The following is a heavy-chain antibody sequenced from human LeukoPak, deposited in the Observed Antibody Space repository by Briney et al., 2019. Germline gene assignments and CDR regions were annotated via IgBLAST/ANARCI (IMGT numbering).Heavy chain of an antibody. J-gene: IGHJ6*03. V-gene: IGHV4-4*09. CDR1: GGSISSYY. CDR3: ARIGHYYSYMDV. CDR2: IYTSGST. Sequence: SETLSLTCTVSGGSISSYYWSWIRQPPGKVLEWIGSIYTSGSTNYNPSLKSRVTISVDTSKNQFSLKLSSVTAADTAVYYCARIGHYYSYMDVWGKGTTVTVSS. D-gene: IGHD3-10*01.